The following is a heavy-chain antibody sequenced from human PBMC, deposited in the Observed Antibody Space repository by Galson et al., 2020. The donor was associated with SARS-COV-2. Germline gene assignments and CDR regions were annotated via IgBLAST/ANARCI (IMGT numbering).Heavy chain of an antibody. J-gene: IGHJ5*02. D-gene: IGHD1-20*01. V-gene: IGHV1-46*01. CDR1: GFNFAFHY. Sequence: ASVKVSCKASGFNFAFHYMHWVRQAPGQGLEWMGIIDPSGSSTVYAQKFRGRVTMTRDTSTSTVYMELSSLTTDDTAVYFCARDVSSIAGTTAFWWFDPWGQGTLVTVSS. CDR2: IDPSGSST. CDR3: ARDVSSIAGTTAFWWFDP.